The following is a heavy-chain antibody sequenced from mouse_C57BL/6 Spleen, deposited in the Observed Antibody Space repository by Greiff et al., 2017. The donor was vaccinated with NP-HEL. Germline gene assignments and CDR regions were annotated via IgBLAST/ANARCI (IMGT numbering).Heavy chain of an antibody. CDR1: GYTFTSYW. D-gene: IGHD2-3*01. CDR3: ARRGWLLRAMDY. V-gene: IGHV1-69*01. CDR2: IDPSDSYT. J-gene: IGHJ4*01. Sequence: QVQLQQPGAELVMPGASVKLSCKASGYTFTSYWMHWVKQRPGQDLEWIGEIDPSDSYTNYNQKFKGKSTLTVDKSSSTAYMQLSSLTSEDSAVYYCARRGWLLRAMDYWGQGTSVTVSS.